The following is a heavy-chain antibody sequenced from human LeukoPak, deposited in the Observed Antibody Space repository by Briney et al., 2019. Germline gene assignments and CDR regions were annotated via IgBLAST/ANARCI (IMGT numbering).Heavy chain of an antibody. CDR2: ISGSGGNT. Sequence: GGSLRLSCAASGFTFGSYAMSWVRQAPGKGLEWVSAISGSGGNTYYADSVKGRFTISRDNSKNTLYLQMNSLRAEDTAVYYCAKDPRGDCSGGSCYYLDYWGQGTLVTVSS. CDR1: GFTFGSYA. V-gene: IGHV3-23*01. CDR3: AKDPRGDCSGGSCYYLDY. D-gene: IGHD2-15*01. J-gene: IGHJ4*02.